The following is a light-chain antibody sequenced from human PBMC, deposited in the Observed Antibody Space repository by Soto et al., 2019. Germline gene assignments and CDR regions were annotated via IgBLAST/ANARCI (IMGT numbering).Light chain of an antibody. CDR3: SSYTTSHTLV. Sequence: QLVLTQPASVSESPGQSITISCTGTSSDVGASDYVSWYQQHPGKAPQLIIYEISNRPSGVSNRFSGSKSGNTASLTISGLQAEDESDYYCSSYTTSHTLVFGGGTKLTVL. J-gene: IGLJ2*01. CDR1: SSDVGASDY. CDR2: EIS. V-gene: IGLV2-14*01.